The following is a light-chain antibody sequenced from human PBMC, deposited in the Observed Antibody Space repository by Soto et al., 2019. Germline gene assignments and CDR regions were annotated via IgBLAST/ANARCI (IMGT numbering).Light chain of an antibody. CDR2: NNT. CDR3: QSFDSSLTGPI. J-gene: IGLJ2*01. CDR1: NSNIGADYE. V-gene: IGLV1-40*01. Sequence: QSVLTQPPSVSGAPGQRVTISCTGSNSNIGADYEVYWYQQFPGTAPKLLISNNTNRPSGVPDRFSGSRSGTSASLAITGLQSEDEADYYCQSFDSSLTGPIFGVVTKLTVL.